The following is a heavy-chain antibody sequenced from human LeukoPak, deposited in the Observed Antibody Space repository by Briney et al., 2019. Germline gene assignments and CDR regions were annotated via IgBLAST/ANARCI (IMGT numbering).Heavy chain of an antibody. J-gene: IGHJ5*02. CDR1: GGTFSSYA. CDR2: IIPIFGTA. D-gene: IGHD2-2*01. CDR3: ARLGGRCSSTSCYHPAFDP. V-gene: IGHV1-69*13. Sequence: ASVKVSCKASGGTFSSYAISWVRQAPGQVLEWMGGIIPIFGTANYAQKFQGRVTITADESTSTAYMEPSSLRSEDTAVYYCARLGGRCSSTSCYHPAFDPWGQGTLVTVSS.